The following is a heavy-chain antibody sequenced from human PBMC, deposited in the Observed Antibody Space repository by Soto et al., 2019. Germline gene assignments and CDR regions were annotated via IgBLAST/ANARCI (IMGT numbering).Heavy chain of an antibody. Sequence: NLPETLSLTSTVSGGTISSGGYYWSWIRQHPGKGLEWIGYIYYSGSTYYNPSLKSRVTISVDTSKIQVSLKLSSVTAADTAVYYCARHADRANMGENWFDPWGQGTLVTVSS. V-gene: IGHV4-39*01. CDR2: IYYSGST. D-gene: IGHD3-16*01. CDR1: GGTISSGGYY. J-gene: IGHJ5*02. CDR3: ARHADRANMGENWFDP.